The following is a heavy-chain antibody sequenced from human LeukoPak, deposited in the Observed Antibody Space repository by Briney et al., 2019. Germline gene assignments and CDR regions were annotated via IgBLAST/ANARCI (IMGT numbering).Heavy chain of an antibody. CDR1: GYSFTNYW. V-gene: IGHV5-10-1*01. Sequence: GESLKISCKGSGYSFTNYWIGWVRQMPGKGLEWMGRIDPSDSYTNYSPSFQGHVTISADKSISTAYLQWSSLKASDTAMYYCARRVAVAGYYFDYWGQGTLVTVSS. J-gene: IGHJ4*02. D-gene: IGHD6-19*01. CDR2: IDPSDSYT. CDR3: ARRVAVAGYYFDY.